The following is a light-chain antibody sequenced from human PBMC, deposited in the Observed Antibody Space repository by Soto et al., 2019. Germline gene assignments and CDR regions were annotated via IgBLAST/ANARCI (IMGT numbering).Light chain of an antibody. CDR1: SNDVGGYNY. J-gene: IGLJ1*01. CDR2: EVS. Sequence: QSALTQPASVSGSPGQSITISCTGTSNDVGGYNYVSWYQQHPGKAPKFMIYEVSNRPSGVSNRFSGSKSGNTASLTVSGLQAEDEADYYCSSYAGSNNYVFGTGTKLTVL. V-gene: IGLV2-14*01. CDR3: SSYAGSNNYV.